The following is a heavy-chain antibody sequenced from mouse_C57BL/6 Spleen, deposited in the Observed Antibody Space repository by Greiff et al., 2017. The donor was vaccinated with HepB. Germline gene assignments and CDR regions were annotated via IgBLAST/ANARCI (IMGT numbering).Heavy chain of an antibody. CDR3: ARWGIYYYGSSYWYFDV. CDR2: INPNNGGT. D-gene: IGHD1-1*01. CDR1: GYTFTDYN. J-gene: IGHJ1*03. Sequence: EVQLQQSGPELVKPGASVKIPCKASGYTFTDYNMDWVKQSHGKSLEWIGDINPNNGGTIYNQKFKGKATLTVDKSSSTAYMELRSLTSEDTAVYYCARWGIYYYGSSYWYFDVWGTGTTVTVSS. V-gene: IGHV1-18*01.